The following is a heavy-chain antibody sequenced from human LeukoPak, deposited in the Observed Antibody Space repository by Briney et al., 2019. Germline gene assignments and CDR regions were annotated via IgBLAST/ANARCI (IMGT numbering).Heavy chain of an antibody. CDR2: IHRDDKT. D-gene: IGHD3-10*01. CDR3: ARLINYYGSGSYIDP. CDR1: GFTVSSSF. V-gene: IGHV3-53*01. Sequence: GGSLRLSCAASGFTVSSSFIYWVRRAPGKGLEWVSFIHRDDKTYYADSVKGRFTISRDNAKNSLFLQMNSLRAEDTAIYYCARLINYYGSGSYIDPWGQGTLVTVSS. J-gene: IGHJ5*02.